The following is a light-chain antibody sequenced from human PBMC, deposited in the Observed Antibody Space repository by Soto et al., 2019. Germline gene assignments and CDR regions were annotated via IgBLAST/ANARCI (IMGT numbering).Light chain of an antibody. Sequence: DIQMTQSPSTLPASIGDRVTITCLASERSRTWLAWYQHKPGKAPKFLIYDASSLESGVPSRFSGRCSGTEFTLTICNLLRDDFATYYCQQYHNYSRTFIQGTMV. CDR1: ERSRTW. V-gene: IGKV1-5*01. CDR2: DAS. J-gene: IGKJ1*01. CDR3: QQYHNYSRT.